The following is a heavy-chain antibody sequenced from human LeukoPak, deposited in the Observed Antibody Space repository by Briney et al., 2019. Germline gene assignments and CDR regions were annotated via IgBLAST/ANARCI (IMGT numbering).Heavy chain of an antibody. D-gene: IGHD6-13*01. Sequence: PGGSLGLSCAASRFTFSSYGMHWVRQAPGKGLEWVAVISYDGRNKNYADSVKGRFTISRDNSKNTLYLQMNSLRVEDTAVYYCAKGDSSSWQLDYWGQGTLVTVSS. V-gene: IGHV3-30*18. CDR2: ISYDGRNK. CDR1: RFTFSSYG. J-gene: IGHJ4*02. CDR3: AKGDSSSWQLDY.